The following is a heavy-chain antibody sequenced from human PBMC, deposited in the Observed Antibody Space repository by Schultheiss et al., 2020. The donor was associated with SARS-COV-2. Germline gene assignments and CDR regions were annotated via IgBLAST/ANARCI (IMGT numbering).Heavy chain of an antibody. D-gene: IGHD3-9*01. J-gene: IGHJ3*02. CDR3: ARYQLRYFDWLHLGAFDI. CDR1: GYTFTSYD. CDR2: MNPNSGGT. V-gene: IGHV1-2*04. Sequence: ASVKVSCKASGYTFTSYDINWVRQATGQGLEWMGWMNPNSGGTNYAQKFQGWVTMTRDTSISTAYMELSSLRSEDTAVYYCARYQLRYFDWLHLGAFDIWGQGTMVTVSS.